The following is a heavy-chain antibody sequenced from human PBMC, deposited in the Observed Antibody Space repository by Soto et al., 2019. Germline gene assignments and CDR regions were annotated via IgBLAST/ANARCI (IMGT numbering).Heavy chain of an antibody. CDR2: ISAYNGNT. V-gene: IGHV1-18*04. J-gene: IGHJ5*02. D-gene: IGHD3-22*01. CDR1: GYTFTSYG. Sequence: GASVKVSCKASGYTFTSYGISWVRQAPGQGLEWMGWISAYNGNTNYAQKLQGRVTMTTDTSTSTAYMELRSLRSDDTAVYYCAREENYYDSSGPGGWFDPWGQGTLVTVS. CDR3: AREENYYDSSGPGGWFDP.